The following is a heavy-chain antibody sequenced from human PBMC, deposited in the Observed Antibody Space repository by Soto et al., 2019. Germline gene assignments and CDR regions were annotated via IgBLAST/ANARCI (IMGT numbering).Heavy chain of an antibody. J-gene: IGHJ6*02. CDR1: GYRLTRYC. CDR2: IDPSDSYT. V-gene: IGHV5-10-1*01. Sequence: GEFPNISCKGSGYRLTRYCISWLRQMPLTGLEWMGRIDPSDSYTNYSPSFQGHVTISADKSISTAYLQWSSLKASDTAMYYCARQGSSRYYYYGMDVWGQGITVTVSS. D-gene: IGHD6-6*01. CDR3: ARQGSSRYYYYGMDV.